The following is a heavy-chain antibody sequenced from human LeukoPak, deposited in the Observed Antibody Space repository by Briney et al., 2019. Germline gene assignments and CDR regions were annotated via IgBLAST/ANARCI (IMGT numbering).Heavy chain of an antibody. J-gene: IGHJ4*02. D-gene: IGHD2-2*01. CDR2: ISGDGGNT. V-gene: IGHV3-43*02. CDR3: AKGPPGVVPAATHFDY. Sequence: PGGSLRLSCAASGFTFDDYAMHWVRQAPGKGLEWVSLISGDGGNTYYADSVKGRFTISRDNSKNSLYLQMNSLRTEDTALYYCAKGPPGVVPAATHFDYWGQGTLVTVSS. CDR1: GFTFDDYA.